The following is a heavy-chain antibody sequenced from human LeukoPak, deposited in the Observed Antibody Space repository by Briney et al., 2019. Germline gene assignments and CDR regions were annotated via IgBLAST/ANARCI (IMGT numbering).Heavy chain of an antibody. CDR1: GYSISSGYY. V-gene: IGHV4-38-2*01. J-gene: IGHJ3*02. Sequence: SETLSLTCAVSGYSISSGYYWGWIRQRPGEGLEWIGSIYHSGSTYYNPSLKSRVTISVDTSKNQFSLKLSSVTAADTAVYYCADGGSYNAFDIWGQGTMVTVSS. CDR2: IYHSGST. CDR3: ADGGSYNAFDI. D-gene: IGHD1-26*01.